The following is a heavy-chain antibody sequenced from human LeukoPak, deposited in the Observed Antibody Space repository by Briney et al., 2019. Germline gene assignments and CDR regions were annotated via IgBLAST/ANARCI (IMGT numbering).Heavy chain of an antibody. CDR2: IYYSGST. CDR1: GGSISSYY. CDR3: ARGSRANFDY. D-gene: IGHD3-10*01. V-gene: IGHV4-59*01. Sequence: SETLSLTCTVSGGSISSYYWSWIRQPPGEGLEWIGYIYYSGSTNYNPSLKSRVTISVDTSKNQFSLKLSSVTAADPAVYHFARGSRANFDYWGQGTLVTVSS. J-gene: IGHJ4*02.